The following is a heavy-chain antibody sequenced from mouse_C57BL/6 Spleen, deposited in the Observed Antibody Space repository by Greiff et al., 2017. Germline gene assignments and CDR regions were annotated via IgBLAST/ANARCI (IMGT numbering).Heavy chain of an antibody. J-gene: IGHJ3*01. D-gene: IGHD2-14*01. V-gene: IGHV14-3*01. CDR3: ARQEYDEPFAY. CDR2: IDPENGTT. Sequence: EVQLQQSVAELVRPGASVKLSCTASGYNIKNSYMHWVKQRPEQGLEWIGRIDPENGTTKYAPKFQGKATLTADTSSNTAYLQLSSLASEDTTIYYCARQEYDEPFAYWGQGTLVTVSA. CDR1: GYNIKNSY.